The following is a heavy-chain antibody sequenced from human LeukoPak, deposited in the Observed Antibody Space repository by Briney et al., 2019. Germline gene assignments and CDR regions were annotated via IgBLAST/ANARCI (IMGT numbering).Heavy chain of an antibody. Sequence: PGGSLRLSCAASGFTFSSYGMHWVRQAPGKGLVWVSRINSDGSSTSYADSVKGRFTISRDNAKNTLYLQMNSLRAEDTAVYYCARVSIAVAPGFDPWGQGTLVTVSS. CDR3: ARVSIAVAPGFDP. CDR1: GFTFSSYG. CDR2: INSDGSST. J-gene: IGHJ5*02. V-gene: IGHV3-74*01. D-gene: IGHD6-19*01.